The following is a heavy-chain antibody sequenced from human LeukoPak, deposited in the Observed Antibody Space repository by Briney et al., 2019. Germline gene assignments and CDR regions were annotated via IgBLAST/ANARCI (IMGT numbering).Heavy chain of an antibody. J-gene: IGHJ5*02. D-gene: IGHD6-13*01. CDR1: GFSFSDYA. V-gene: IGHV3-23*01. Sequence: PGGSLRLSCDASGFSFSDYAMHWVRQAPGKGLEWVSGIIACGHNTYYADSVKGRFTISRDNSKNTLFVQMKSLRAEDTAVYYCARGCSYSSSWLSGHVVNWFDPWGQGTLVTVSS. CDR3: ARGCSYSSSWLSGHVVNWFDP. CDR2: IIACGHNT.